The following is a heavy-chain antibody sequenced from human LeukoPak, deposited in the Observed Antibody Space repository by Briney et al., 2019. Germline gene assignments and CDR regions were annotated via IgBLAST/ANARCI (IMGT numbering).Heavy chain of an antibody. Sequence: SETLSLTCAVYGGSFSGYYWSWIRQPPGKGLEWTGEINHSGSTNYNPSLKSRVTISVDTSKNQFSLKLSSVTAADTAVYYCARGRITGHNYYYYMDVWGKGTTVTVSS. D-gene: IGHD1-20*01. CDR1: GGSFSGYY. J-gene: IGHJ6*03. CDR2: INHSGST. CDR3: ARGRITGHNYYYYMDV. V-gene: IGHV4-34*01.